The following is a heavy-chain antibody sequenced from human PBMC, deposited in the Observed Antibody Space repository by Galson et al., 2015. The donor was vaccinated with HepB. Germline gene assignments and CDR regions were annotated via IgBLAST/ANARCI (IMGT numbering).Heavy chain of an antibody. J-gene: IGHJ3*02. Sequence: SLRLSCAASGFTFDDYAVHWVRQAPGKGLEWVSGISWNSGTIGYADSVKGRFTISRDNAKNSLYLQMNSLRAEDTALYYCTRAFDIWGQGTMVIVSS. CDR1: GFTFDDYA. V-gene: IGHV3-9*01. CDR2: ISWNSGTI. CDR3: TRAFDI.